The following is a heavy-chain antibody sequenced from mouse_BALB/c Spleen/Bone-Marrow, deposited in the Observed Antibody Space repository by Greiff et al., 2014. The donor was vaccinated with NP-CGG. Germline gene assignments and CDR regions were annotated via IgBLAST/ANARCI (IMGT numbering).Heavy chain of an antibody. J-gene: IGHJ1*01. CDR1: GYSFTGYT. CDR2: INPYNGGT. V-gene: IGHV1-18*01. D-gene: IGHD2-14*01. CDR3: ARSGYRYDGGYFDV. Sequence: EVQRVESGPELVKPGPSMKISYKASGYSFTGYTMNWVKQSHGKNLEWIGLINPYNGGTSYNQKFKGKATLTVDKSSSTAYMELLSLTSEDSAVYYCARSGYRYDGGYFDVWGAGTTVTVSS.